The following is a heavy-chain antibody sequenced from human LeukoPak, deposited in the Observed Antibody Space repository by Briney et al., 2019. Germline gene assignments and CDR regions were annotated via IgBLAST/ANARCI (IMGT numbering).Heavy chain of an antibody. J-gene: IGHJ4*02. D-gene: IGHD3-16*01. CDR1: GFTLSNYW. CDR2: INSDGSSS. Sequence: GGSLRLSCAASGFTLSNYWTHWVRQAPGKGLVWVSHINSDGSSSNYADSVKGRFTISRDNAKNTLYLQMNSLRAEDTAVYYCARERGGYDHWGQGTLVTVSS. V-gene: IGHV3-74*01. CDR3: ARERGGYDH.